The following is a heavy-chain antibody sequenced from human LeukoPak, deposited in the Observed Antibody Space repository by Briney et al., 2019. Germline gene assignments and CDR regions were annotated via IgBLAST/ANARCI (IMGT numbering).Heavy chain of an antibody. CDR1: GGSISSSSYY. J-gene: IGHJ4*02. Sequence: PSETLSLTCTVSGGSISSSSYYWGWIRQPPGKGLEWIGSIYYSGSTYYNPSLKSRVTISVDTSKNQFSLKLSSVTAADTAVYYCARGSSWYGSDYWGQGTLVTVSS. CDR3: ARGSSWYGSDY. D-gene: IGHD6-13*01. CDR2: IYYSGST. V-gene: IGHV4-39*01.